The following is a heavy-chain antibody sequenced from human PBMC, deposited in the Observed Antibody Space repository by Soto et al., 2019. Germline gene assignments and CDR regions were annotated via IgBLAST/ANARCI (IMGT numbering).Heavy chain of an antibody. Sequence: QVQLQESGPGLVKPSETLSLTCTVSDGAISTYYWHWIRQPPGKGLEWIGYIHYSGYTSYNPSLNSRVTISVDTSKNQFSVRLHSVTAADTAVYYCAREYSSFEYWGQGALVTV. CDR1: DGAISTYY. V-gene: IGHV4-59*01. CDR3: AREYSSFEY. J-gene: IGHJ4*02. D-gene: IGHD4-4*01. CDR2: IHYSGYT.